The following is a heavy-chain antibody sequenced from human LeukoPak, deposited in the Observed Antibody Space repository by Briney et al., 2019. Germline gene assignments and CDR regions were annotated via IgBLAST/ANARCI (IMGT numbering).Heavy chain of an antibody. CDR3: ARAPQYYDILTGYPYYFDY. CDR2: IYYSGST. V-gene: IGHV4-59*11. J-gene: IGHJ4*02. D-gene: IGHD3-9*01. CDR1: GGSISSHY. Sequence: SETLSLTCTVAGGSISSHYWSWIRQPPGKGLEWIGYIYYSGSTNYNPSLKSRVPISVDTSKNQFSLKLSSVTAADTAVYYCARAPQYYDILTGYPYYFDYWGQGTLVTVSS.